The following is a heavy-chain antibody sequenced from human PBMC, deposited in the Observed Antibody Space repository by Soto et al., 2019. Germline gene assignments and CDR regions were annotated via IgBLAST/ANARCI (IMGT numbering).Heavy chain of an antibody. Sequence: QVQLVESGGGVVQPGRSLRLSCAASGFTFSHYAMHWVRQAPGKGLEWVALMSYDGSNEYYADSVKGRFTISRDNSKNTLYLQMNSLRAEDTAVYYCAKDGSHNFDYWGQGPWSPSPQ. CDR1: GFTFSHYA. J-gene: IGHJ4*02. CDR3: AKDGSHNFDY. D-gene: IGHD1-26*01. CDR2: MSYDGSNE. V-gene: IGHV3-30*18.